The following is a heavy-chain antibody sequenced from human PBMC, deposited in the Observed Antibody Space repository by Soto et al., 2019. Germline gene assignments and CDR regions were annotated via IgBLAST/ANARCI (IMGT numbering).Heavy chain of an antibody. CDR3: SRSLNS. V-gene: IGHV3-7*01. Sequence: GGSLRLSCAASGFTFSTYLMDWVRQTPGKGLEWVANINQDGSKKNYVDSVKGRFTISRDNAKNSLYLQMSSLTAEDSALYYCSRSLNSWGQGTLVTVSS. J-gene: IGHJ4*02. CDR1: GFTFSTYL. CDR2: INQDGSKK.